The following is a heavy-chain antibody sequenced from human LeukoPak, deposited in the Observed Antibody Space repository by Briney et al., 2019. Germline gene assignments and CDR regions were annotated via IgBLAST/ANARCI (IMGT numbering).Heavy chain of an antibody. CDR3: AKDIGGSFIDY. D-gene: IGHD1-26*01. Sequence: PGGSLSLSCAASGFTFSIYCTHCVRQAPGNWLEWVAVISYDGSNKYYADSVKGRFTISRDNSKNTLYLQMNSLRAEDTAVYYCAKDIGGSFIDYWGQGTLVTVSS. V-gene: IGHV3-30*18. J-gene: IGHJ4*02. CDR2: ISYDGSNK. CDR1: GFTFSIYC.